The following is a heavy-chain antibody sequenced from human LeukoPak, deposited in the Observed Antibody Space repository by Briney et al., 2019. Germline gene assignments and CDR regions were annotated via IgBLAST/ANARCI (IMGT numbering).Heavy chain of an antibody. CDR2: VNGSGDTT. CDR1: GFTFSSYA. J-gene: IGHJ4*02. Sequence: GGSLRLSCAASGFTFSSYAMSWVRQAPGKGLEWVSSVNGSGDTTYYADSVKGQFTVSRDNSKNTLYLQMNSLRAEDTAVYYCAKDRYNPNYYFDYWGQGTLVTVSS. V-gene: IGHV3-23*01. CDR3: AKDRYNPNYYFDY. D-gene: IGHD1-1*01.